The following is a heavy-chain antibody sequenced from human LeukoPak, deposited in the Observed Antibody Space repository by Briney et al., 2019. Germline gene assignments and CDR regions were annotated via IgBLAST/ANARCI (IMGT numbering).Heavy chain of an antibody. J-gene: IGHJ3*02. Sequence: ASVKVSCKASGYTFTSYYMHWVRQAPGQGLQWLGKINPSDGRTSYSPRLQGRVTMTRDTSTSTFYMELSSLIYEDTAMYYCTRDVPTGYTYGVEPFDIWGQGTMVTVSS. CDR3: TRDVPTGYTYGVEPFDI. CDR1: GYTFTSYY. D-gene: IGHD5-18*01. CDR2: INPSDGRT. V-gene: IGHV1-46*01.